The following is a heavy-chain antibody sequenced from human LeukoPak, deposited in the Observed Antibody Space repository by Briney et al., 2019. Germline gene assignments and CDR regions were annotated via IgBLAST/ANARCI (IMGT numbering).Heavy chain of an antibody. D-gene: IGHD1-26*01. CDR3: AKDWRVGAMYYFDY. CDR2: INGSDGTT. Sequence: PAGTLSLSSAASGFTFSSNAMSRLRQAPGNGLEWVSTINGSDGTTYYADSVKGRFTISRDNSKNTLYLQMNSLRAEDTAVYYCAKDWRVGAMYYFDYWGQGTLVTVSS. J-gene: IGHJ4*02. V-gene: IGHV3-23*01. CDR1: GFTFSSNA.